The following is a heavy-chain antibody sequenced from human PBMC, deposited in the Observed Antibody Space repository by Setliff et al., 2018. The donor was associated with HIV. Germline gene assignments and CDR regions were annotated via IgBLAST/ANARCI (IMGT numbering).Heavy chain of an antibody. D-gene: IGHD6-13*01. CDR2: INPDSRGT. J-gene: IGHJ4*02. V-gene: IGHV1-2*06. Sequence: ASVKVSCKASGYTLSSHYIHWVRQAPGQGLGWVGRINPDSRGTNYAQTFQGRVTMTRDTSVSTAYMELSRLKSDDTAVFYCARGVKGIATTGKYYFDYWGQGTLVTVS. CDR3: ARGVKGIATTGKYYFDY. CDR1: GYTLSSHY.